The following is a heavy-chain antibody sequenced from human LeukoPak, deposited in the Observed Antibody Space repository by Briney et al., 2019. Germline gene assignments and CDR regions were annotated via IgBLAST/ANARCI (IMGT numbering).Heavy chain of an antibody. J-gene: IGHJ4*02. CDR3: ARGDTSTWSFKI. D-gene: IGHD6-13*01. CDR1: GCTISSGDYY. CDR2: IYYSGST. V-gene: IGHV4-30-4*01. Sequence: SQTLSLTCTVSGCTISSGDYYWSCLRQPPGKDLVWIAYIYYSGSTSYNPSLKSRVTISVDTSKNQFSLRLNSVTAADTAVYYCARGDTSTWSFKIWGQGTLVTVSS.